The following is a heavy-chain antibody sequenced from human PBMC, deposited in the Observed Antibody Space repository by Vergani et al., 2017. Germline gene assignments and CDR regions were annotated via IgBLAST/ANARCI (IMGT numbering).Heavy chain of an antibody. CDR2: ISYDGTQK. J-gene: IGHJ1*01. CDR3: ATKXCGTPGCQIGYFRE. D-gene: IGHD1-1*01. CDR1: GFTSSYYG. V-gene: IGHV3-30*03. Sequence: QVHLVESGGGVVQHGRSLRLSCVVSGFTSSYYGMHWVRQAPGKGLEWVAVISYDGTQKYYADSVKGRFTISRDNSKSTLYLQMNSLRTEDTAVYYCATKXCGTPGCQIGYFREWGQGTLVTVSS.